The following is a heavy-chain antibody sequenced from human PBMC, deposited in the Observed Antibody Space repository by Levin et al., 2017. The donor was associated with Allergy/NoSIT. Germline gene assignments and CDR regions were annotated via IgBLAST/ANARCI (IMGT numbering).Heavy chain of an antibody. Sequence: SGPTLVKPTQTLTLTCTFSGFSLSPSGMCVSWIRQPPGKALEWLALIDWDDDKYYSTSLKTRLTISKDTSKNQVVLTMTNMDPVDTATYYCARIQRVPRCCSGGSCYSGWFDPWGQGTLVTVSS. CDR3: ARIQRVPRCCSGGSCYSGWFDP. CDR1: GFSLSPSGMC. D-gene: IGHD2-15*01. V-gene: IGHV2-70*01. J-gene: IGHJ5*02. CDR2: IDWDDDK.